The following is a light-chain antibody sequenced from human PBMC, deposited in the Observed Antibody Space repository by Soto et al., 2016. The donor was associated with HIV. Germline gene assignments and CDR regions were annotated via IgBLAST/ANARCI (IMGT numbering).Light chain of an antibody. CDR3: LQDYSYPYT. J-gene: IGKJ2*01. Sequence: IQMTQSPSSLSASVGDRVTITCRASQGIKNELAWYQQKPGKAPKLLIYSASSLGGEVPSRFSGSGSGTDFTLTIYSLQPEDSAFYFCLQDYSYPYTFGQGTKLGIK. CDR1: QGIKNE. CDR2: SAS. V-gene: IGKV1-6*01.